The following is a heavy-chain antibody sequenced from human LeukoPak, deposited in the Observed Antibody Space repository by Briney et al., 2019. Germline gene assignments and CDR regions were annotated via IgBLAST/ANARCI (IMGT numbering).Heavy chain of an antibody. D-gene: IGHD6-13*01. V-gene: IGHV4-38-2*02. CDR3: ARDRGSSWYRGWFDP. Sequence: SETLSVTCTVSGCSISSGYYWGWIRQPPGKGLEWIGSIYHSGSTYYNPSLKSRVTISVDTSKNQFSLKLSSVTAADTAVYYCARDRGSSWYRGWFDPWGQGTLVTVSS. CDR2: IYHSGST. J-gene: IGHJ5*02. CDR1: GCSISSGYY.